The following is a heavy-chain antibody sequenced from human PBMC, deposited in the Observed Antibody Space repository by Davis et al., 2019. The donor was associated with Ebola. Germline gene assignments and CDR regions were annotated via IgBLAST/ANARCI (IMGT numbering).Heavy chain of an antibody. J-gene: IGHJ4*02. D-gene: IGHD3-16*01. V-gene: IGHV3-23*01. CDR3: VKRLDSYFEC. Sequence: PSGSLRLTCAASASAFSPHAMTWVRQAPGKGLEWVPTIWGVGDDTYYADSVRGRFTISRDNPKNTLYQHMNSLRADDAAVYYCVKRLDSYFECWGQGTLVTVYS. CDR2: IWGVGDDT. CDR1: ASAFSPHA.